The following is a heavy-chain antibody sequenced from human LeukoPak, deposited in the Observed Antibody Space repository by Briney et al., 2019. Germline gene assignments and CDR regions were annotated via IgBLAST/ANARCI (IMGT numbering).Heavy chain of an antibody. CDR3: ARPHLVDTAMVDY. Sequence: PGASVKVSCKASGYTFTGYYMHWVRQAPGQGLEWMGWINPNSGGTNYAQKFQSRVTMTRDTSISTACMELSRLRSDDTAVYCCARPHLVDTAMVDYWGQGTLVTVSS. CDR2: INPNSGGT. V-gene: IGHV1-2*02. J-gene: IGHJ4*02. D-gene: IGHD5-18*01. CDR1: GYTFTGYY.